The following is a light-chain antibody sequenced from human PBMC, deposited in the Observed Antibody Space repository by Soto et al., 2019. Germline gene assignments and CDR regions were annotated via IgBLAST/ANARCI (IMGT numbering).Light chain of an antibody. CDR1: QCVSSN. Sequence: EIVLTQFPGTLSLSAGEIATLSCIGSQCVSSNLAWYQQKPGQAPRLLIYDASNRATGIPARFSGSGSGTDFTLTISSLEPEDFAVYYCQQRSNWPPITFGQGTRLEIK. CDR3: QQRSNWPPIT. CDR2: DAS. J-gene: IGKJ5*01. V-gene: IGKV3-11*01.